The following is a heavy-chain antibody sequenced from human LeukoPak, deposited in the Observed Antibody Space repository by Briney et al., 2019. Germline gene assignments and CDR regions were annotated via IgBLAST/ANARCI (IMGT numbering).Heavy chain of an antibody. V-gene: IGHV3-74*01. CDR2: INIGGTST. Sequence: GGSLRLSCAASGFTFSSYAMHWVRQVPGKGLVCVSRINIGGTSTSYADSVKGRFTISRDNAKNALYLQMNSLRAEDTAVYYCARSVIVADTTRGFDYWGQGILVTVSS. D-gene: IGHD2/OR15-2a*01. CDR3: ARSVIVADTTRGFDY. J-gene: IGHJ4*02. CDR1: GFTFSSYA.